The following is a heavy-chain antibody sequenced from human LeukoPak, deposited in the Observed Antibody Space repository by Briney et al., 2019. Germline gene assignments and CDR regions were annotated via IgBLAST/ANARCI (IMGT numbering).Heavy chain of an antibody. D-gene: IGHD2-15*01. CDR2: VSGSGSAT. J-gene: IGHJ5*02. CDR3: ATIYVDPARVWFDP. CDR1: GFSFSTYN. Sequence: GGSLRLSCAASGFSFSTYNMNWVRQAPGKGLEWISYVSGSGSATYYADSVKGRFTISRDNAKNSLYLQMNNLRAEDTAVYYCATIYVDPARVWFDPWGQGTLVTVSS. V-gene: IGHV3-48*01.